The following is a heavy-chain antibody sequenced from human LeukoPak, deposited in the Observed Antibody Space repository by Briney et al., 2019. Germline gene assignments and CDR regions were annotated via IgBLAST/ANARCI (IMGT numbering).Heavy chain of an antibody. J-gene: IGHJ4*02. D-gene: IGHD3-10*01. CDR2: IYSGGST. V-gene: IGHV3-66*01. CDR1: GLTVSSNY. Sequence: SGESLRLSCAASGLTVSSNYMSWVRQAPGKGLEWVSVIYSGGSTNYADSVKGRFTISRDNSKNTLYLQMDSLRAEDTAVYYCARAMGSGSYSFDYWGQGTLVTVSS. CDR3: ARAMGSGSYSFDY.